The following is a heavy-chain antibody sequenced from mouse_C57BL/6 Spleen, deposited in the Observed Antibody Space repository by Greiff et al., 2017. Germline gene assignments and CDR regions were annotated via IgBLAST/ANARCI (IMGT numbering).Heavy chain of an antibody. J-gene: IGHJ3*01. Sequence: QVKLQQPGAELVKPGASVKLSCKASGYTFTSYRMHWVKQRPGQGLEWIGMTQPNSSSTNYNETFKSKATLTLEKSAITAYMQLSSLTSEDSAVYYCARETAQTETWFAYWGQGTLVTVSA. CDR3: ARETAQTETWFAY. V-gene: IGHV1-64*01. D-gene: IGHD3-2*02. CDR1: GYTFTSYR. CDR2: TQPNSSST.